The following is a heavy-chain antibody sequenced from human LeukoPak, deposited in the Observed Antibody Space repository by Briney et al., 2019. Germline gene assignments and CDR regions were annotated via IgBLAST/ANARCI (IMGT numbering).Heavy chain of an antibody. CDR1: GFTFSIYA. D-gene: IGHD2-2*02. V-gene: IGHV3-64*01. CDR3: ARENCDSTTSYKTIDY. Sequence: SGGSLRLSCAASGFTFSIYAMHWVRQAPGKGLEYVSAITSNGGSAYYANSVKGRFTISRDNSKNTLYLQMGSLRAEDMAVYYCARENCDSTTSYKTIDYWGQGTLVTVSS. CDR2: ITSNGGSA. J-gene: IGHJ4*02.